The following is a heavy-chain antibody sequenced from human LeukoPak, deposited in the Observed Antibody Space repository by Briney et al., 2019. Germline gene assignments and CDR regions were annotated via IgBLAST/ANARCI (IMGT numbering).Heavy chain of an antibody. CDR2: ISGSGCST. CDR3: AKVLGHQQWLVKVFDYYGMDV. Sequence: GGSLRLSCAASGFTFSSYAMSWVRQAPGKGLEWVSAISGSGCSTYYADSVKGRFTISRDNSKNTLYLQMNSLRAEDTAVYYCAKVLGHQQWLVKVFDYYGMDVWGQGTTVTVSS. J-gene: IGHJ6*02. V-gene: IGHV3-23*01. D-gene: IGHD6-19*01. CDR1: GFTFSSYA.